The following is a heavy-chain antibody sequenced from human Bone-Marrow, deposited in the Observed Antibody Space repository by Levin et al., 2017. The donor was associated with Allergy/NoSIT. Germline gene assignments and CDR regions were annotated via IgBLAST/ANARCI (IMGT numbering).Heavy chain of an antibody. CDR3: TRDLAVEWLLYRYDYYDYGMDG. CDR2: IRSKAYGGTT. V-gene: IGHV3-49*03. Sequence: GGSLRLSCTASGFTFGDYAMSWFRQAPGKGLEWVGFIRSKAYGGTTEYAASVKGRFTISRDDSKSIAYLQMNSLKTDDTAVYYCTRDLAVEWLLYRYDYYDYGMDGWGQGTTVTVSS. D-gene: IGHD3-3*01. CDR1: GFTFGDYA. J-gene: IGHJ6*02.